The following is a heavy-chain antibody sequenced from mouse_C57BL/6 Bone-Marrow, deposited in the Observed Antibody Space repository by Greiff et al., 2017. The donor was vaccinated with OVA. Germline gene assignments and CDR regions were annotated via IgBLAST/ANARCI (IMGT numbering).Heavy chain of an antibody. J-gene: IGHJ4*01. CDR3: ARLDAMDY. V-gene: IGHV5-12*01. CDR1: GFTFSDFY. CDR2: ISNGGGST. Sequence: EVKLQESGGGLVQPGGSLKLSCAASGFTFSDFYMYWIRQTPEKRLEWVAYISNGGGSTYYPDTVKGRFTISRDNAKNTLYLQMSRLKSEDTAMYYCARLDAMDYWGRGTSVTVSS.